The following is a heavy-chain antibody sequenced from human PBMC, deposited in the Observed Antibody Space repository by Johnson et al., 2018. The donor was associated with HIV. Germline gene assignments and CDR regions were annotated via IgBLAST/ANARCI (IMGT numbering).Heavy chain of an antibody. Sequence: VQLLESGGGVVQPGRSLRLSCAASGFTFSTSGMHWVRQAPGKGMEWVAVISYDGSNKYYADSVKGRFTISRDNSKNTLFLHMNGLRPDDTAVYSCAKDRLEGDAFDIWGQGTMVTVSS. CDR2: ISYDGSNK. J-gene: IGHJ3*02. V-gene: IGHV3-30*18. D-gene: IGHD3-16*01. CDR1: GFTFSTSG. CDR3: AKDRLEGDAFDI.